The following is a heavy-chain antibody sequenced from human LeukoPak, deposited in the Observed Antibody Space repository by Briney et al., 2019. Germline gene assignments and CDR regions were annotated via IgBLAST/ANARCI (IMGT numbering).Heavy chain of an antibody. V-gene: IGHV1-69*13. CDR1: GCTFTSYA. J-gene: IGHJ4*02. CDR2: IIPIFGTA. D-gene: IGHD6-19*01. Sequence: ASVKVSCKASGCTFTSYAISWVRQAPGQGLEWMGGIIPIFGTANYAQKFQGRVTITADESTSTAYMELSSLRSEDTAVYYCAREGWASSYYFDYWGQGTLVTVSS. CDR3: AREGWASSYYFDY.